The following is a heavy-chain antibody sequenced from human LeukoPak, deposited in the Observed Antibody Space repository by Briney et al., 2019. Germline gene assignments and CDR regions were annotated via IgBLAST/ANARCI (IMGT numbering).Heavy chain of an antibody. J-gene: IGHJ6*02. D-gene: IGHD6-13*01. V-gene: IGHV5-51*01. CDR3: ARHLIAAAGRSYYYYGMDV. CDR2: IYPGDSDT. Sequence: GESLKISCKGSGYSFTSYWIGWVRQMPGKGLEWMGIIYPGDSDTRYSPSFQGQVTISADKSISTAYLQWSSLKASDTAMYYCARHLIAAAGRSYYYYGMDVWGQGTTVTVSS. CDR1: GYSFTSYW.